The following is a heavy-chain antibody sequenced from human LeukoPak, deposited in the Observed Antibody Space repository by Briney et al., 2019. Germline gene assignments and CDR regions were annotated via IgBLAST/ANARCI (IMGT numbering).Heavy chain of an antibody. Sequence: SQSLSPTRPLSGGSISRGEYYCSRIRQPRGKGPQWFGYIYYSWSTYYNLSRKSRVTISVDTSKNQFSLKLSSVTAADTAVYYCARGLHLGWYKGSYFQHWGQGTLVTVSS. V-gene: IGHV4-30-4*01. CDR3: ARGLHLGWYKGSYFQH. D-gene: IGHD6-19*01. J-gene: IGHJ1*01. CDR1: GGSISRGEYY. CDR2: IYYSWST.